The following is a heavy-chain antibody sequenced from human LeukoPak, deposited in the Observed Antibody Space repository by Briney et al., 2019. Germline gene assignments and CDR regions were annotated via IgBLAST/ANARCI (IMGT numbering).Heavy chain of an antibody. CDR2: ISGSGGST. V-gene: IGHV3-23*01. D-gene: IGHD5-18*01. J-gene: IGHJ4*02. Sequence: SGGSLRLSCAASGFTFSSYAMYWVRQAPGKGLEWVSVISGSGGSTYYADSVKGRFTISRDNSKNTLYLQMNSLRAEDTAVYYCAKAPWKVTPYYFDYWGQGTLVTVSS. CDR1: GFTFSSYA. CDR3: AKAPWKVTPYYFDY.